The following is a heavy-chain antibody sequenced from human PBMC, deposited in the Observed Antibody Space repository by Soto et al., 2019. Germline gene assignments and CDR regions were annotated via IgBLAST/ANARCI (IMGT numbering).Heavy chain of an antibody. D-gene: IGHD3-3*01. CDR3: AKDSDFWSGYYDY. J-gene: IGHJ4*02. CDR2: ISVSGGST. Sequence: GGSLRLSCAASGFTFSSYAMSWVRQAPGKGLEWVSAISVSGGSTYYADSVKGRFTISRDNSKNTLYLQMNSLRAEDTAVYYCAKDSDFWSGYYDYWGQGTLVTVSS. V-gene: IGHV3-23*01. CDR1: GFTFSSYA.